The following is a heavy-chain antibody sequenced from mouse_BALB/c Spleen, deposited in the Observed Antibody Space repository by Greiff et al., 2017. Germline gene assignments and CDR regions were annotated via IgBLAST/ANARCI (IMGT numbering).Heavy chain of an antibody. CDR2: ISYSGST. CDR3: ARGGHTGGYFDY. Sequence: EVQLQQSGPGLVKPSQSLSLTCTVTGYSITSDYAWNWIRQFPGNKLEWMGYISYSGSTSYNPSLKSRISITRDTSKNQFFLQLNSVTTEDTATYYCARGGHTGGYFDYWGQGTTLTVSS. D-gene: IGHD4-1*01. V-gene: IGHV3-2*02. CDR1: GYSITSDYA. J-gene: IGHJ2*01.